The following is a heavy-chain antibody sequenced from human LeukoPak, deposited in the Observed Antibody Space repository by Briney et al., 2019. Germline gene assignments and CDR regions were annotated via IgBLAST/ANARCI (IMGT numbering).Heavy chain of an antibody. CDR3: AGYYPYYFDY. D-gene: IGHD3-22*01. J-gene: IGHJ4*02. Sequence: SETLSLTCTVSGGSVSSGSYYWSWIRQPPGKGLEWIGYIYYSGSTNYNPSLKSRVTISVDTSKNQFSLKLSSVTAADTAVNYCAGYYPYYFDYWGQGTLVTVSS. V-gene: IGHV4-61*01. CDR1: GGSVSSGSYY. CDR2: IYYSGST.